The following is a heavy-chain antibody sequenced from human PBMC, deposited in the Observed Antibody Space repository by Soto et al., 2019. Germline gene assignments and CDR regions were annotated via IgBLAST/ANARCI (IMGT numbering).Heavy chain of an antibody. D-gene: IGHD6-25*01. CDR2: INAGNGNT. V-gene: IGHV1-3*01. Sequence: ASVKVSCKASGYTFTSYAMHWVRQAPGQRLEWMGWINAGNGNTKYSQKFQGRVTITRDTSASTAYMELSSLRSEDTAVYYCARVAAGTGSPYYYYYYGMDVWGKGTTVTVSS. CDR3: ARVAAGTGSPYYYYYYGMDV. J-gene: IGHJ6*04. CDR1: GYTFTSYA.